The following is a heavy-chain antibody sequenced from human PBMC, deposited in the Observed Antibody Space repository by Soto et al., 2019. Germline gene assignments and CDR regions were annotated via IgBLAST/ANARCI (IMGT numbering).Heavy chain of an antibody. V-gene: IGHV4-34*01. CDR1: GGSFSAYY. D-gene: IGHD1-1*01. Sequence: QVQLQQWGAGLLKPSETLSLTCGVYGGSFSAYYWNWIRQAPGKGLEWIAEISQSGSTNYNPSLMSRVTISLETSKSQFSLQLKSVTAADTAVYYCARGGPQLERRFPFDIWGQGTVVNVSS. CDR3: ARGGPQLERRFPFDI. J-gene: IGHJ3*02. CDR2: ISQSGST.